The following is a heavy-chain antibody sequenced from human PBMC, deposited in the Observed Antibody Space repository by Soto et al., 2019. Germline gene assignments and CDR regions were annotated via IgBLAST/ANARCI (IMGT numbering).Heavy chain of an antibody. CDR2: ISYDGSNK. D-gene: IGHD5-12*01. CDR1: GFTFSSYG. V-gene: IGHV3-30*18. J-gene: IGHJ6*02. Sequence: AGGSLRLSCAASGFTFSSYGMHWVRQAPGKGLEWVAVISYDGSNKYYADSVKGRFTISRDNSKNTLYLQMNSLRAEDTAVYYCAKMGLAGYASYYGMDVWGQGTTVTVSS. CDR3: AKMGLAGYASYYGMDV.